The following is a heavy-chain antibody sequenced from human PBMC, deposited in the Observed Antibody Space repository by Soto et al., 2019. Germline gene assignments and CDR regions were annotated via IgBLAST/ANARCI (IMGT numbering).Heavy chain of an antibody. V-gene: IGHV4-34*01. CDR3: ASEIPNWKEVDY. D-gene: IGHD1-20*01. Sequence: SETLSLTCAVYGGSFSGYYWSWIRQPPGKGLEWIGEINHSGSTNYNPSLKSRVTISVDTSKNQFSLKLSSVTAADTAVYYCASEIPNWKEVDYWGQGTLVTVSS. CDR2: INHSGST. J-gene: IGHJ4*02. CDR1: GGSFSGYY.